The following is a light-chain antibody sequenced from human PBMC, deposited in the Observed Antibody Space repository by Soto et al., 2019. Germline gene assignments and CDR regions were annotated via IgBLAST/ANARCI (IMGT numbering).Light chain of an antibody. CDR2: TAS. V-gene: IGKV3-15*01. J-gene: IGKJ2*01. CDR1: QSVSSK. CDR3: QQYYNWPLEYT. Sequence: EIVMTQSPGTLSVSPGERVTLSCRASQSVSSKVAWYQQKPGQAPRLLIFTASLRATGVPARFSGSGSGTEFTLTISSLQSEDFAVHWCQQYYNWPLEYTFGQGTKLEI.